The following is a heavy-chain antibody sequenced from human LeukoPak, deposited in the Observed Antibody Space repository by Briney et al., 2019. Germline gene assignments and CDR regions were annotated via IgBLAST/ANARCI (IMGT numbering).Heavy chain of an antibody. J-gene: IGHJ4*02. CDR3: ARILTTFDS. Sequence: SETLSLTCTVPRGSISSSSYYWGWIRQPPGKRLEWIGSFYYIGGTYYNPSLEGRVTISADSSKNQFSLKLTSVTAADTALYYCARILTTFDSWGQGTLVTVSP. CDR2: FYYIGGT. V-gene: IGHV4-39*01. D-gene: IGHD4-11*01. CDR1: RGSISSSSYY.